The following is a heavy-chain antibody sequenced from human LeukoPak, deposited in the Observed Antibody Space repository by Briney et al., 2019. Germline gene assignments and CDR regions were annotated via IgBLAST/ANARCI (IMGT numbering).Heavy chain of an antibody. CDR2: IKQDGSEK. V-gene: IGHV3-7*01. CDR1: GFTFSSYW. Sequence: PGGSLRLSCAASGFTFSSYWMSWVRQAPGKGLKWVANIKQDGSEKYYVDSVKGRFTISRDNAKNSLYLQMNSLRAEDTAVYYCARDQEDIVATIIDAFDIWGQGTMVTVSS. CDR3: ARDQEDIVATIIDAFDI. J-gene: IGHJ3*02. D-gene: IGHD5-12*01.